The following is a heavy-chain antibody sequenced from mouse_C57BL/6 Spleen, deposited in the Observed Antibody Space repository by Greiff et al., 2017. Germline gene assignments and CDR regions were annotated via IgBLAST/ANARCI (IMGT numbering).Heavy chain of an antibody. Sequence: DVKLVESGGGLVKPGGSLKLSCAASGFTFSDYGMHWVRQAPEKGLEWVAYISSGSSTIYYADTVKGRFTISRDNAKNTLFLQMASLRSEDTAMYYCARDDYDVFDYGGQGTTLTVSS. V-gene: IGHV5-17*01. CDR2: ISSGSSTI. CDR3: ARDDYDVFDY. J-gene: IGHJ2*01. CDR1: GFTFSDYG. D-gene: IGHD2-4*01.